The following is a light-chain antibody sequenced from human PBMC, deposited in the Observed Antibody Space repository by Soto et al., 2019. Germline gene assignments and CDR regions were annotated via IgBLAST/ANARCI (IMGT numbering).Light chain of an antibody. J-gene: IGKJ2*01. V-gene: IGKV3-20*01. CDR2: GAS. CDR3: QEYGSQQYT. CDR1: QSVNKNY. Sequence: EIVLTQSPGTLSLSPGERATLSCRASQSVNKNYLAWYQQKPGQAPRLLIYGASSRATGIPDRFSGSGSGTDITLTISRLETADLAVYYCQEYGSQQYTSGQGTKLEIK.